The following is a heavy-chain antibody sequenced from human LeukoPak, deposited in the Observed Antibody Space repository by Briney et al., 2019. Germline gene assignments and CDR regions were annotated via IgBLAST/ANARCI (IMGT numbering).Heavy chain of an antibody. CDR1: GFAFSNHA. Sequence: GGSLRLSCAVSGFAFSNHAMSWVRQAPGKGLEWVSAFSGDHGNTYYGDSVKGRFTVSRDKSKNTLYLQMNSLRAEDTAVYYCASSRGGYCSSTTCRYYYYYYMDVWGKGTTVTVSS. J-gene: IGHJ6*03. CDR2: FSGDHGNT. V-gene: IGHV3-23*01. CDR3: ASSRGGYCSSTTCRYYYYYYMDV. D-gene: IGHD2-2*01.